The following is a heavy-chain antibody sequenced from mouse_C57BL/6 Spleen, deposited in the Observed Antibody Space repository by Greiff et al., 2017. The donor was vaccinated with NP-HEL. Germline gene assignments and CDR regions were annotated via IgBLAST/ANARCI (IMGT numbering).Heavy chain of an antibody. D-gene: IGHD2-4*01. Sequence: VQLQESGAELARPGASVKLSCKASGYTFTSYGISWVKQRTGQGLEWIGEIYPRSGNTYYNEKFKGKATLTADKSSSTAYMELRSLTSEDSAVYFCARGDYDDIYYAMDYWGQGTSVTVSS. V-gene: IGHV1-81*01. J-gene: IGHJ4*01. CDR2: IYPRSGNT. CDR1: GYTFTSYG. CDR3: ARGDYDDIYYAMDY.